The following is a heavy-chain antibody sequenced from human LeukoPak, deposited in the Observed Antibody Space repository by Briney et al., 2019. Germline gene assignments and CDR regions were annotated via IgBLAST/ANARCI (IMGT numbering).Heavy chain of an antibody. V-gene: IGHV4-39*01. Sequence: SETLSLTCTVSGGSISSTSYYWGWIRQPPGKGLEWIGSINYSGSTYYNPSLKSRVTISVDTSKNQFSLKLSSVTAADTSVYYCARKGRLQLRNWFDPWGQGTLVTVSS. CDR2: INYSGST. CDR1: GGSISSTSYY. CDR3: ARKGRLQLRNWFDP. J-gene: IGHJ5*02. D-gene: IGHD5-24*01.